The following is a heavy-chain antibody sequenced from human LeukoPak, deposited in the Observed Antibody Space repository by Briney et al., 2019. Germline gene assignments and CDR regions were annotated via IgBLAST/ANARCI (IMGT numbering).Heavy chain of an antibody. V-gene: IGHV3-23*01. J-gene: IGHJ3*01. CDR3: AMKAVPRPRLSDAFDF. CDR2: ISGSGGST. Sequence: GGSLRLSCAASGFTFSSYAMSWVRQAPGKGLEWVSAISGSGGSTYYADSVKGRFTISRDNSKNTLYLQMNSLRAADTAVYYCAMKAVPRPRLSDAFDFWGQGTVVTVSS. D-gene: IGHD6-25*01. CDR1: GFTFSSYA.